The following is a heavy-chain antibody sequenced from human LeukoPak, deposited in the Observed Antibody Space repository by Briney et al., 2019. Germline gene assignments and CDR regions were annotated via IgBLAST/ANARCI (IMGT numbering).Heavy chain of an antibody. CDR3: ARDSYYGSGSYEYYFDY. D-gene: IGHD3-10*01. CDR2: IWYDGSNK. Sequence: SGGSLRLSRAASGFTFSSYGMHWVRQAPGKGLEWVAVIWYDGSNKYYADSVKGRFTISRDNSENTLYLQMNSLRAEDTAVYYCARDSYYGSGSYEYYFDYWGQGTLVTVSS. J-gene: IGHJ4*02. V-gene: IGHV3-33*01. CDR1: GFTFSSYG.